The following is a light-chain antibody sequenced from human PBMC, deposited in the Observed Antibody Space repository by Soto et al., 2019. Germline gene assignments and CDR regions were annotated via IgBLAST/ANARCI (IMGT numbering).Light chain of an antibody. Sequence: DIQMTQSQSSLSASVGDRLTITCRASQSISSFLNWYQQKPGKAPKLLIYAASNLQRGVPSRFSGSGSGADFTLTISSLQPEDFATYFCQQSYSTPPWTFGQGTKVDIK. V-gene: IGKV1-39*01. CDR2: AAS. CDR3: QQSYSTPPWT. J-gene: IGKJ1*01. CDR1: QSISSF.